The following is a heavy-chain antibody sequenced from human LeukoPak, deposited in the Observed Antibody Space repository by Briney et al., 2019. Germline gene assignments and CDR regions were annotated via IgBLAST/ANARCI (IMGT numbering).Heavy chain of an antibody. CDR1: GYTFTSYG. V-gene: IGHV1-18*01. J-gene: IGHJ4*02. CDR2: ISAYNGNT. D-gene: IGHD6-19*01. CDR3: ARYSSGWYHLDY. Sequence: ASVKVSCKASGYTFTSYGISWVRQAPGQGLEWMGWISAYNGNTNYTQKLQGRVTMTTDTSTSTAYMELRSLRSDDTAVYYCARYSSGWYHLDYWGQGTLVTVSS.